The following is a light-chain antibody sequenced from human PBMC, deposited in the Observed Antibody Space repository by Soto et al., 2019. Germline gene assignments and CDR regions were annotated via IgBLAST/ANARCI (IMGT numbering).Light chain of an antibody. CDR1: QSVLYSSNNKNY. CDR2: WAS. J-gene: IGKJ4*01. CDR3: QQYCSTPFT. V-gene: IGKV4-1*01. Sequence: DIVMTQSPDSLAVSLGERATINCKSSQSVLYSSNNKNYLAWYQQKPGQPPKLLIYWASTRESGVPDRFGGSGSGTDFTLTISSLQAEDVAVYYCQQYCSTPFTFGGGTKVEIK.